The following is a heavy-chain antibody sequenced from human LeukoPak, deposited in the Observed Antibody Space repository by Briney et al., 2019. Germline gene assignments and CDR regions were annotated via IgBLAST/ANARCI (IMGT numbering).Heavy chain of an antibody. J-gene: IGHJ4*02. CDR3: ARVLDFDILTGYPDSLLY. V-gene: IGHV3-9*01. CDR1: GFTFDDYA. Sequence: GRSLRLSCAASGFTFDDYAMHWVRQAPGKGLEWVSGISWNSGSIGYADSVKGRFTISRDNSKNTLYLQMNSLRAEDTAVYYCARVLDFDILTGYPDSLLYWGQGTLVTVSS. D-gene: IGHD3-9*01. CDR2: ISWNSGSI.